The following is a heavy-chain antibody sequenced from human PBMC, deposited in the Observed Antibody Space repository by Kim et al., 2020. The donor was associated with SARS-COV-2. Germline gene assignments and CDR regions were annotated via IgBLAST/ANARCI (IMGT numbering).Heavy chain of an antibody. D-gene: IGHD2-2*02. Sequence: SETLSLTCAVYGGSFSGYYWTWIRQPPGKGLEWIGEINHSGAINYYPSLRSRVTMSLDTSKNQFPLKLTSVTAADTGSYHCARGRAGVVPAPILGIGPHLENLSMGVWGHGNKGNGSS. CDR1: GGSFSGYY. CDR2: INHSGAI. CDR3: ARGRAGVVPAPILGIGPHLENLSMGV. V-gene: IGHV4-34*01. J-gene: IGHJ6*01.